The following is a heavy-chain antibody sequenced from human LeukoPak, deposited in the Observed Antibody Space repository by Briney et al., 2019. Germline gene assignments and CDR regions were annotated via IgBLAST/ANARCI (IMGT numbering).Heavy chain of an antibody. Sequence: SETLSLTCTVSGGSISSHYWSWIRQPPGKGLEWIGYIYYSGSTNYNPSLKSRVTISVDTSKNQFSLKLSSVTAADTAVYYCARSHCSSTSCWFGELLYFDYWGQGTPVTVSS. CDR2: IYYSGST. J-gene: IGHJ4*02. CDR3: ARSHCSSTSCWFGELLYFDY. V-gene: IGHV4-59*11. CDR1: GGSISSHY. D-gene: IGHD2-2*01.